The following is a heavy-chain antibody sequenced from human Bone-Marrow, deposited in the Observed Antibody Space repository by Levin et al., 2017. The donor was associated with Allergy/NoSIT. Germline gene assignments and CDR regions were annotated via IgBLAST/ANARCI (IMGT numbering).Heavy chain of an antibody. CDR1: GGSISSSSHY. CDR2: IYYSGST. D-gene: IGHD1-14*01. J-gene: IGHJ6*03. Sequence: LSCTVSGGSISSSSHYWGWIRQPPGKGLEWIGDIYYSGSTYHNPSLKSRVNMSVDTSKNQFSLKLSSVTAADTAVYYCARRAGYYYYMDVWGKGTTVTVSS. CDR3: ARRAGYYYYMDV. V-gene: IGHV4-39*01.